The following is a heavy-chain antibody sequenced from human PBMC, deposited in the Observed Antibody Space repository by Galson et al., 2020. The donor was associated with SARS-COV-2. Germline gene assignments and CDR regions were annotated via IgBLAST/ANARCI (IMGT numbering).Heavy chain of an antibody. CDR1: GYTFTSYG. V-gene: IGHV1-18*01. J-gene: IGHJ6*02. CDR3: ARAGHCSSTSCYTNYYYYGMDV. D-gene: IGHD2-2*02. CDR2: ISAYNGNT. Sequence: ASVKVSCKASGYTFTSYGISWVRQAPGQGLEWMGWISAYNGNTNYAQKLQGRVTMTTDTSTSTAYMELRSLRSDDTAVYYCARAGHCSSTSCYTNYYYYGMDVWGQGTTVTVSS.